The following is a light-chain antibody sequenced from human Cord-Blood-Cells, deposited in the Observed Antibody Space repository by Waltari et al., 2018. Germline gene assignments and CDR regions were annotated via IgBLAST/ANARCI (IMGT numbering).Light chain of an antibody. CDR1: SRDVGGYNY. V-gene: IGLV2-14*01. CDR3: SSYTSSSTYV. Sequence: QSALTQPASVSGSPGQSITISCPGTSRDVGGYNYVSWYQQHPGKAPKLMIYDVSNRPSGVSNRVSASKSGNTASLTISGLQAEDEADYYCSSYTSSSTYVVGTGTKVTVL. CDR2: DVS. J-gene: IGLJ1*01.